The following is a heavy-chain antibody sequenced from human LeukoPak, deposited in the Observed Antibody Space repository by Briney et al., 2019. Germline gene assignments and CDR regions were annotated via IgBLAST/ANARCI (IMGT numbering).Heavy chain of an antibody. Sequence: PGRSLRLSCAASGFIFDDYAMHWVRQAPGKGLEWVSGISWNSGSIGYADSVKGRFTISRDNAKNSLYLQMNSLRAEDTALYYCAKSLSSSGVAATRGPFDYWGQGTLVTVSS. V-gene: IGHV3-9*01. D-gene: IGHD2-15*01. CDR1: GFIFDDYA. CDR3: AKSLSSSGVAATRGPFDY. J-gene: IGHJ4*02. CDR2: ISWNSGSI.